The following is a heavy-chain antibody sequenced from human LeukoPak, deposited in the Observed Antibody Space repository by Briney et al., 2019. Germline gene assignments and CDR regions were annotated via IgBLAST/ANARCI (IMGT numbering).Heavy chain of an antibody. D-gene: IGHD3-3*01. CDR3: AGSVGSGYYGYYYYYYMDV. CDR1: GGSISSYY. J-gene: IGHJ6*03. V-gene: IGHV4-59*01. CDR2: IYYGGST. Sequence: KPSETLSLTCTVSGGSISSYYWSWIRQPPGKGLEWIGYIYYGGSTNYNPSLKSRVTISVDTSKNQFSLKLSSVTAADTAVYYCAGSVGSGYYGYYYYYYMDVWGKGTTVTVSS.